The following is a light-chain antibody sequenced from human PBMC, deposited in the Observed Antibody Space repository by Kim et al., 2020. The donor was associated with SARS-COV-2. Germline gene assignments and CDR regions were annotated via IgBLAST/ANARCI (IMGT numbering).Light chain of an antibody. J-gene: IGKJ1*01. CDR2: GAS. Sequence: SPGERATLYCRASQSVTSNYLAWYQQTPGQSPRLLIYGASSRATGISDRFSGSGSGTDFTLAINRLEPEDSAVYYCQQYGTSPGTFGQGTKVDIK. V-gene: IGKV3-20*01. CDR3: QQYGTSPGT. CDR1: QSVTSNY.